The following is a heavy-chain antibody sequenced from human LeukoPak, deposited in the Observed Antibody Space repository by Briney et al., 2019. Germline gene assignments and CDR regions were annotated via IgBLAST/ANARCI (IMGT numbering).Heavy chain of an antibody. CDR1: GGSFSGYY. V-gene: IGHV4-34*01. CDR2: INHSGST. J-gene: IGHJ4*02. D-gene: IGHD2-15*01. Sequence: PSETLSLTCAVYGGSFSGYYWSWIRQPPGKGLEWIGEINHSGSTNYNPSLKSRVTLSVDTSKNQFSLKLSSVTAADTAVYYCASRYCSGGSCYSHYFDYWGQGTLVTVSS. CDR3: ASRYCSGGSCYSHYFDY.